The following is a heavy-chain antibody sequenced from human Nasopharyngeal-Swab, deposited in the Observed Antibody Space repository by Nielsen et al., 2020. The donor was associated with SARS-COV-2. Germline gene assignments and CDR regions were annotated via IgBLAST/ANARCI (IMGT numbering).Heavy chain of an antibody. D-gene: IGHD3-22*01. V-gene: IGHV4-34*09. CDR2: INHSGST. J-gene: IGHJ2*01. Sequence: WIRQPPGKGLEWIGEINHSGSTNYNPSLKSRITMSVDTSKNQFSLKLSSVTAADTAVYYCASNRYYYDSSGYYYWYFDLWGRGTLVTVSS. CDR3: ASNRYYYDSSGYYYWYFDL.